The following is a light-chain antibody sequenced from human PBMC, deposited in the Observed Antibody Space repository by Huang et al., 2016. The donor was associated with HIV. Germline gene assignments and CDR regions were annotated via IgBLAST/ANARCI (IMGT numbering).Light chain of an antibody. CDR3: QQRISWPPSYT. CDR1: QSVSTY. V-gene: IGKV3-11*01. Sequence: EIVLTQSPATLSLSPGDRATLSCRTSQSVSTYFAWYQQKPGQAPRLLMCATYNRATGVAARFSGSGSGTDFTLTISSLEPEDFANYYCQQRISWPPSYTFGQGTKVEI. J-gene: IGKJ2*01. CDR2: ATY.